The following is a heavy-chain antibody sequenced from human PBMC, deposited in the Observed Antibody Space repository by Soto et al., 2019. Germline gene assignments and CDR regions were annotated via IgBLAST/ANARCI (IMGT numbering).Heavy chain of an antibody. CDR1: GFTVSSNY. CDR2: IYSGGST. V-gene: IGHV3-53*01. CDR3: ARDRNNDAFDI. Sequence: GGSLRLSCAASGFTVSSNYMSWVRQAPGKGLEWVSVIYSGGSTYYADSVKGRFTISRDNSKNTLYLQMNSLRAEDTAVYYCARDRNNDAFDIWGQGTMVTVSS. J-gene: IGHJ3*02.